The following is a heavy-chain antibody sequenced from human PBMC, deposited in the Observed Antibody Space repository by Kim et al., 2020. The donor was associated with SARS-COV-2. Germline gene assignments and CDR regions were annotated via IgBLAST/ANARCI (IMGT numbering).Heavy chain of an antibody. J-gene: IGHJ4*02. V-gene: IGHV1-24*01. D-gene: IGHD2-21*01. Sequence: YAPKFQGGVTMTEDTSTDTAYMELSSLRSEDTAVYYCATGHNRDRLLFDYWGQGTLVTVSS. CDR3: ATGHNRDRLLFDY.